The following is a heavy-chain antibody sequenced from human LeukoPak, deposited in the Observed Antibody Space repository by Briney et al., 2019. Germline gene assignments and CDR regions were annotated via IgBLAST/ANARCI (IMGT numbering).Heavy chain of an antibody. D-gene: IGHD6-19*01. V-gene: IGHV4-59*08. CDR2: IYDSGST. Sequence: PSETLSLTCTVSGDSISSYYGNWIRQPPGKGLEWVGYIYDSGSTNYNPSLKSRVTISVDTSKTQFSLKLSSVTAADTAVYYCARGYSSGWIDYWGQGTLVTVSS. CDR1: GDSISSYY. CDR3: ARGYSSGWIDY. J-gene: IGHJ4*02.